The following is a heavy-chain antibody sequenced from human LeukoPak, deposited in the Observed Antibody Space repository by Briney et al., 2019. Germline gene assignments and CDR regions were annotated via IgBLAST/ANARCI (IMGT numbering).Heavy chain of an antibody. CDR2: IWYDGSNK. D-gene: IGHD3-22*01. CDR1: GFTLSSYC. CDR3: ARESPPTYYYDSSVARGFDY. V-gene: IGHV3-33*01. J-gene: IGHJ4*02. Sequence: SGGSLSLACAASGFTLSSYCMGWVRQAPGKGLEWVAVIWYDGSNKYYADSGEGRFTISRDNSKNTLYMQMNSLRAEDTAVYYCARESPPTYYYDSSVARGFDYWGRGTLVTVSS.